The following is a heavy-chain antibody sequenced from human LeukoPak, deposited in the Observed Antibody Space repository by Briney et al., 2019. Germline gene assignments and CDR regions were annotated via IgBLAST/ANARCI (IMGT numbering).Heavy chain of an antibody. CDR3: ARYYCSAGSCYFDY. CDR2: IYYSGST. V-gene: IGHV4-61*05. J-gene: IGHJ4*02. Sequence: PSETLSLTCTVSGGSISSSSYYWGWIRQPPGKGLEWIGYIYYSGSTKYNPSLKSRVTITVDTSKNQFSLKLSSVTAADTAVYYCARYYCSAGSCYFDYWGRGTLVTVSS. CDR1: GGSISSSSYY. D-gene: IGHD2-15*01.